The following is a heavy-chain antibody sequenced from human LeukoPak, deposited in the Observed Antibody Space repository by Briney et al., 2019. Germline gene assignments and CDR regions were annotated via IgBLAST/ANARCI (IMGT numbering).Heavy chain of an antibody. D-gene: IGHD6-19*01. CDR2: ISYDGSNK. V-gene: IGHV3-30*18. CDR3: AKGGSSGWYTAFDI. J-gene: IGHJ3*02. Sequence: PGGSLRLSCAASGFTFSSYGMHWVRQAPGKGLEWVVVISYDGSNKYYADSVKGRFTISRDNSKNTLYLQMNSLRAEDTAVYYCAKGGSSGWYTAFDIWGQGTMVTVSS. CDR1: GFTFSSYG.